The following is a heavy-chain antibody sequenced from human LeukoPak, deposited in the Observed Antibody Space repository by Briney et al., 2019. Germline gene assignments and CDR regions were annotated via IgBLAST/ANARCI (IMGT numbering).Heavy chain of an antibody. CDR2: ISYSGYT. CDR3: ARGRNDNGGMFFDS. CDR1: GGPMRRYY. V-gene: IGHV4-59*01. Sequence: SETLSLTCTVSGGPMRRYYWTWIRQAPGKGLEWIGFISYSGYTSYSPSLKSRVAISVDTSKSQFSLRLNSMTAADTAIYYCARGRNDNGGMFFDSWAQGTLVTVSS. J-gene: IGHJ4*02. D-gene: IGHD4-23*01.